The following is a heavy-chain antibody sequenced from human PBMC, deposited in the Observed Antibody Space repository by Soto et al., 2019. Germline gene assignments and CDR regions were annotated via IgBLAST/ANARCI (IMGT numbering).Heavy chain of an antibody. CDR2: IYWNDDR. CDR3: VSGSFPNWFDP. V-gene: IGHV2-5*01. CDR1: GFSFSTSGVG. Sequence: QITLKESGPTLAKPTQTLTLTCTFSGFSFSTSGVGVGWIRQPPGKALEWLALIYWNDDRRYSPSLKSRLTIPKDTSKNQVFLTMTNMDPVDTATYYCVSGSFPNWFDPWGQGTLVTVSS. D-gene: IGHD3-10*01. J-gene: IGHJ5*02.